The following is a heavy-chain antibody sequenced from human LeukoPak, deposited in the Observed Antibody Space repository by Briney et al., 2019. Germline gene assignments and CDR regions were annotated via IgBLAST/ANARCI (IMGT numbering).Heavy chain of an antibody. J-gene: IGHJ5*02. CDR3: ARHLRGGGQGWFDP. CDR1: GGSISSSSYY. CDR2: IYYSGST. D-gene: IGHD2-15*01. V-gene: IGHV4-39*01. Sequence: SETLSLTCTVSGGSISSSSYYWGWLRQPPGKGLEWIGTIYYSGSTYYNPSLKSRLTISVDTSKNQFSLKLSSVAAADTSVYYCARHLRGGGQGWFDPWGQGTLVTVSS.